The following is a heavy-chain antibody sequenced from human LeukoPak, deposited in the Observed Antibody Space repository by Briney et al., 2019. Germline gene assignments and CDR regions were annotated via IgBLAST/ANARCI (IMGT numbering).Heavy chain of an antibody. J-gene: IGHJ4*02. CDR3: AKGPYGRNFDWLYTFDY. D-gene: IGHD3-9*01. Sequence: GGSLRLSCAASGFTLSSYAMSWVRQAPGKGLEWVSAISGSGGSTYYADSVKGRFTISRDSSKNTPYLQMNSLRAEDTAVYYCAKGPYGRNFDWLYTFDYWGQGTLVTVSS. CDR1: GFTLSSYA. CDR2: ISGSGGST. V-gene: IGHV3-23*01.